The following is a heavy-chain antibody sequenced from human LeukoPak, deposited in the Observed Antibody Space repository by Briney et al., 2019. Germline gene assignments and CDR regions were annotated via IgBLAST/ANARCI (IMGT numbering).Heavy chain of an antibody. V-gene: IGHV4-34*01. D-gene: IGHD4-17*01. J-gene: IGHJ5*02. CDR3: ARGPDYGDYIP. CDR1: GGSFSGYY. CDR2: INHSGST. Sequence: PSETLSLTCAVYGGSFSGYYWSWIRQPPGKGLEWIGEINHSGSTNYNPSLKSRVTISVDTSKNQFSLKLSSVTAADTAVYYCARGPDYGDYIPWGQGTLVTVSS.